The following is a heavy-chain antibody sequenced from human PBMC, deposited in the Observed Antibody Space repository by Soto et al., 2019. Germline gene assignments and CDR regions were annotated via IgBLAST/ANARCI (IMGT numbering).Heavy chain of an antibody. CDR2: ISDDGSTK. D-gene: IGHD4-17*01. CDR1: GFIFSRYF. J-gene: IGHJ5*02. V-gene: IGHV3-30-3*01. Sequence: QVQLLESGGGVVQPGRSLRLSCAASGFIFSRYFMHWVRQAPGKGLEWVALISDDGSTKYYADSVTGRFTLSRDNSKSTLYLQMNSLSADDTAVYYCTRADLTVTLSVFDPWGQGTLVTVSS. CDR3: TRADLTVTLSVFDP.